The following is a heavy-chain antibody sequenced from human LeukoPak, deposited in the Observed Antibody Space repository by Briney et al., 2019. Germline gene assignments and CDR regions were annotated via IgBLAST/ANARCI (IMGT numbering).Heavy chain of an antibody. Sequence: SETLSLTCTVSGGTISSYYWSWIRQPPGKGLEWIGYIYYSGSTNYNPSLKSRVTISVDTSKNQFSLKLSSVTAADTAVYYCARDGWRYDFWSGYKGHYYMDVWGKGTTVTVSS. CDR1: GGTISSYY. D-gene: IGHD3-3*01. CDR2: IYYSGST. CDR3: ARDGWRYDFWSGYKGHYYMDV. J-gene: IGHJ6*03. V-gene: IGHV4-59*01.